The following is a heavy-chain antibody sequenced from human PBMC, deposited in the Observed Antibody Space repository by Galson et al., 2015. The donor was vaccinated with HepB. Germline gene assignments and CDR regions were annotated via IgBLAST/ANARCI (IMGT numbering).Heavy chain of an antibody. CDR1: GYTFSSHG. V-gene: IGHV1-18*01. Sequence: SVKVSCKASGYTFSSHGLSWVRQAPGQGLEWMGWISTYSGDTHYPQKLQGRVTLTTDTSTSTVYMEMGSLTSDDTAVYYCARGVDYLLDVWGKGTTVTVSS. CDR2: ISTYSGDT. J-gene: IGHJ6*04. CDR3: ARGVDYLLDV. D-gene: IGHD3/OR15-3a*01.